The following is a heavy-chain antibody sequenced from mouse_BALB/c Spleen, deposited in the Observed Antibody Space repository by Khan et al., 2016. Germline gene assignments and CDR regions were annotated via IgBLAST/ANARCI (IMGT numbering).Heavy chain of an antibody. V-gene: IGHV3-2*02. CDR1: GYSITSDYV. Sequence: EVQLQESGPGLVKPSQSLSLTCTVTGYSITSDYVWNWIRQFPGNKLEWMGYISYSGYTTYNPSLKSRFSITRDTSKNQFFLQLNSVTTEDTATYYCANGRRKAWFAYWGQGTLVTVSA. CDR3: ANGRRKAWFAY. J-gene: IGHJ3*01. CDR2: ISYSGYT.